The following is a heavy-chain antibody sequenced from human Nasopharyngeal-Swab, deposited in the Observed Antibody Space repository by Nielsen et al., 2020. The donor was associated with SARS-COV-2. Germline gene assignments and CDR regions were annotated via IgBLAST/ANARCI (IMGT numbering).Heavy chain of an antibody. V-gene: IGHV4-61*02. CDR3: ARGVGFCTNGVCYNKDYYYYYYMDV. D-gene: IGHD2-8*01. J-gene: IGHJ6*03. CDR2: IYTSGST. CDR1: GGSISSGSYY. Sequence: SETLSLTCTVSGGSISSGSYYWSWIRQPAGKGLEWIGRIYTSGSTNYNPSLKSRVTISVDTSKNQFSLKLSSATAADTAVYYCARGVGFCTNGVCYNKDYYYYYYMDVWGKGTTVTVSS.